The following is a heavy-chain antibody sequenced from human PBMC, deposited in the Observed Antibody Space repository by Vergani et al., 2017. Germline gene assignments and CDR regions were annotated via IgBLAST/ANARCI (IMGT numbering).Heavy chain of an antibody. V-gene: IGHV3-23*04. CDR2: ISGSGGST. CDR1: GFTFSSYW. CDR3: ANVTTFGVVAATLDAFDI. D-gene: IGHD2-15*01. J-gene: IGHJ3*02. Sequence: EVQLVESGGGLVQPGGSLRLSCAASGFTFSSYWMSWVRQAPGKGLEWVSAISGSGGSTYYADSVKGRFTISRDNSKNTLYLQMNSLRAEDTAVYYCANVTTFGVVAATLDAFDIWGQGTMVTVSS.